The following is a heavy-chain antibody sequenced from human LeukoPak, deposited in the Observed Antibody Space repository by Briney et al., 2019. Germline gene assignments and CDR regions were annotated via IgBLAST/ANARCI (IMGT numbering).Heavy chain of an antibody. D-gene: IGHD2-21*02. V-gene: IGHV3-23*01. CDR3: AKDRPIVVVTAILDY. CDR2: ISGSGGST. CDR1: GFTFSSYA. J-gene: IGHJ4*02. Sequence: GGSLRLSCAASGFTFSSYATSRVRQAPGKGLEWVSAISGSGGSTYYADSVKGRFTISRDNSKNTLYLQMNSLRAEDTAVYYCAKDRPIVVVTAILDYWGQGTLVTVSS.